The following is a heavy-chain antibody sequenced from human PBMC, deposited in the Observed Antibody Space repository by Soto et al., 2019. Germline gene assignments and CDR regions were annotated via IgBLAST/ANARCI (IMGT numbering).Heavy chain of an antibody. Sequence: QVQLVQSRAEVKKPGASVKVSCKASSYSFSSYGISWLRQAPGQGLEWMGWISAHNGNTNYAQKVQGRVTMTTDTSTSTAYMELRSLRSDDTAVYYCARDPGGGLVDYWGQGALVTVSS. V-gene: IGHV1-18*01. CDR1: SYSFSSYG. J-gene: IGHJ4*02. D-gene: IGHD3-16*01. CDR3: ARDPGGGLVDY. CDR2: ISAHNGNT.